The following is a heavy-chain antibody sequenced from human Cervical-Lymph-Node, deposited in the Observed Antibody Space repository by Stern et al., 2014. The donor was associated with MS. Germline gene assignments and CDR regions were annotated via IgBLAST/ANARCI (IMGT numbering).Heavy chain of an antibody. CDR1: GFSFRTYA. V-gene: IGHV3-30-3*01. D-gene: IGHD3-22*01. CDR2: ISYDGSTK. J-gene: IGHJ4*02. Sequence: VQLVQSGGGVVQPGRSLRLSCAASGFSFRTYAMHWVRQAPGQGLEWVTVISYDGSTKYYADSVKGRFTISRDNSKNTLYLQMNSLRVEDTAMYYCARAPGDYELDHWGQGTLITVSS. CDR3: ARAPGDYELDH.